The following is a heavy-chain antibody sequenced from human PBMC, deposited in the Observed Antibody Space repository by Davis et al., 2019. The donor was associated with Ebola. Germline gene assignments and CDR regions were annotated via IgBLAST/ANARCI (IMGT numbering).Heavy chain of an antibody. CDR3: AKDEGLGLYYYMDV. J-gene: IGHJ6*03. V-gene: IGHV3-23*01. D-gene: IGHD3-16*01. CDR2: ISGSGGST. Sequence: GESLKISCAASGFTFSSYAMSWVRQAPGKGLEWVSAISGSGGSTYYADSVKGRFTISRDNSKNTLYLQMNSLRAEDTAVYYCAKDEGLGLYYYMDVWGKGTTVTVSS. CDR1: GFTFSSYA.